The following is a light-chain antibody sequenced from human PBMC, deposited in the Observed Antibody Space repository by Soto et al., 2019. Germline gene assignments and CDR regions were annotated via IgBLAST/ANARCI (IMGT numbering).Light chain of an antibody. Sequence: EIVMTQSPATLSVSPGEGATLSCRASQSVSSKLAWYQQKPGQAPRLLIYGASTRATGIPARFSGSGSGTEFTLIISSLQSEDSATYYCQQLNSYPRTFGPGTKVDIK. V-gene: IGKV3-15*01. CDR2: GAS. CDR1: QSVSSK. CDR3: QQLNSYPRT. J-gene: IGKJ3*01.